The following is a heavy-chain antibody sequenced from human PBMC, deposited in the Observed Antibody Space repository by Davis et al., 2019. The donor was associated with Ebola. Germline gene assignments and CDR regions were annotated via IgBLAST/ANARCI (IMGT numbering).Heavy chain of an antibody. V-gene: IGHV1-69*10. J-gene: IGHJ5*02. Sequence: SVKVSCKASGGTFSSYAISWVRQAPGQGLEWMGGIIPILGIANYAQKFQGRVTITRNTSISTAYMELSSLRSEDTAVYYCARGALLWFGGGFDPWGQGTLVTVSS. CDR2: IIPILGIA. CDR3: ARGALLWFGGGFDP. D-gene: IGHD3-10*01. CDR1: GGTFSSYA.